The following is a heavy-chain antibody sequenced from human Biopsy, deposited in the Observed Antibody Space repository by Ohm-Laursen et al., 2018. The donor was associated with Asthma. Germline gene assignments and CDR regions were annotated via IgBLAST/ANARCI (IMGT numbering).Heavy chain of an antibody. CDR1: GFTFSSYG. Sequence: SLRLSCAASGFTFSSYGMHWVRQAPGKGLEWVAVISYDGSNKYYVDSVKGRFTISRDNSKNTLYLQMNSLRAEDTAVYYCARESSVAGSSDFDYWGQGTLVTVSS. D-gene: IGHD6-19*01. V-gene: IGHV3-30*03. CDR3: ARESSVAGSSDFDY. CDR2: ISYDGSNK. J-gene: IGHJ4*02.